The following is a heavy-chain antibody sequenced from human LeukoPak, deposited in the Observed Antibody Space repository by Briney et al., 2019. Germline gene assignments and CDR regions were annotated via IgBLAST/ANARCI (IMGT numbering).Heavy chain of an antibody. CDR1: GYTFTSYA. J-gene: IGHJ5*02. Sequence: SVKVSCKASGYTFTSYAISWVRQAPGQGLEWMGRIIPIFGTANYAQKFQGRVTITTDESTSTAYMELSSLRSEDTAVYYCARVGVRFLPNWFDPWGQGTLVTVSS. D-gene: IGHD3-3*01. CDR2: IIPIFGTA. CDR3: ARVGVRFLPNWFDP. V-gene: IGHV1-69*05.